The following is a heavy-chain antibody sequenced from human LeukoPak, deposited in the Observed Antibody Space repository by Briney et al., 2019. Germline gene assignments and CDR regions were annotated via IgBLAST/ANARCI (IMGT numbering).Heavy chain of an antibody. V-gene: IGHV3-33*08. Sequence: PGWAVRLSCAACRLTFSTYGMHGVRPAPAKGLAWVAVIWSDGICKLYGDSVKGRFTISRDNSKNKLDVQMDSLRAGDTAVDYCGGTTVGEESSGYWGQGTMVTVSS. D-gene: IGHD4-11*01. CDR1: RLTFSTYG. J-gene: IGHJ4*02. CDR3: GGTTVGEESSGY. CDR2: IWSDGICK.